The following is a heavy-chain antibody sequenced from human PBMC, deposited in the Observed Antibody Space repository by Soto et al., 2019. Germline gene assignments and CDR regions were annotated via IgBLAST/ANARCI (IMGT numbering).Heavy chain of an antibody. V-gene: IGHV4-34*01. J-gene: IGHJ4*02. CDR2: INHSGST. Sequence: QVQLQQWGAGLLKPSETLSLTCAVYGGSFSGYYWSWIRQPPGKGLEWIGEINHSGSTNYNPSLKSRVTISVDTSKNQFSLKLSSVTAADTAVYYCARAGVMVVAATAGAEDYWGQGTLVTVSS. D-gene: IGHD2-15*01. CDR1: GGSFSGYY. CDR3: ARAGVMVVAATAGAEDY.